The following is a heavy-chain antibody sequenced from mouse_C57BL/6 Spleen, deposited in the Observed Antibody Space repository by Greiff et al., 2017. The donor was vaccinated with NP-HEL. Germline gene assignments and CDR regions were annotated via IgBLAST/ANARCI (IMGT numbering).Heavy chain of an antibody. D-gene: IGHD2-3*01. CDR1: GYTFTSYW. Sequence: VQLQQSGAELVKPGASVKLSCKASGYTFTSYWMHWVKQRPGQGLEWIGMIHPNSGSTNYNEKFKSKATLTVDKSSSTAYMQLSSLTSEDSAVYYCASRWLLYAMDYWGQGTSVTVSS. CDR3: ASRWLLYAMDY. J-gene: IGHJ4*01. V-gene: IGHV1-64*01. CDR2: IHPNSGST.